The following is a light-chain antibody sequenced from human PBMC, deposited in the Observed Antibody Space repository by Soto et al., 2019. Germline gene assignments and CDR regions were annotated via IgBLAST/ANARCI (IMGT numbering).Light chain of an antibody. Sequence: EIVMTQSPATLSVSPGERATLSCRASQSVSNNLAWYQQKPGQAPRLLIYSASTRATGIPARFSGSASWTAVTLSSSSVQSDDSAVYSCQQYNEWPLTFGGGTKVETK. J-gene: IGKJ4*01. CDR3: QQYNEWPLT. CDR1: QSVSNN. CDR2: SAS. V-gene: IGKV3-15*01.